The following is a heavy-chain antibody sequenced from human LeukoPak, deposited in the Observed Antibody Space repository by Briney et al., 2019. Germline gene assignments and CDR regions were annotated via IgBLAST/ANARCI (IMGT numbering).Heavy chain of an antibody. Sequence: ASVKVSCKASGYTFTSYCISWVRQAPGQGLEWMGWISAYNGNTNYAQKLQGRVTMTTDTSTSTAYMELRSLRSDDTAVYYCARGAYTPDYYDSSGSFDYWGQGTLVTVSS. V-gene: IGHV1-18*01. J-gene: IGHJ4*02. CDR3: ARGAYTPDYYDSSGSFDY. D-gene: IGHD3-22*01. CDR2: ISAYNGNT. CDR1: GYTFTSYC.